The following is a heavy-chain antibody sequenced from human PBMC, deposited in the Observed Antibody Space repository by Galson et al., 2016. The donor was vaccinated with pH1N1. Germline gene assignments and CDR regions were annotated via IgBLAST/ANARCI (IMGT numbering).Heavy chain of an antibody. D-gene: IGHD6-19*01. Sequence: LSLTCTVSGGSISSGGYYWSWIRQPAGKGLEWIGYIYTSGSTSYNPSLKSRVTMSVDTSKNQFSLKLTSVTAAATAVYYCARGLAVAGTFCFDSWGQGTLVTVSS. CDR2: IYTSGST. V-gene: IGHV4-61*09. J-gene: IGHJ4*02. CDR1: GGSISSGGYY. CDR3: ARGLAVAGTFCFDS.